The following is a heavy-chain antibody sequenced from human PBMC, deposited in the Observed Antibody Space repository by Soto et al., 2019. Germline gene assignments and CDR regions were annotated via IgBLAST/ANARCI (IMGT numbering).Heavy chain of an antibody. J-gene: IGHJ4*02. CDR3: GEDCIGGGYCFFLAH. V-gene: IGHV3-30*18. D-gene: IGHD2-21*02. CDR1: GFTFNSYG. CDR2: ISNDGTKE. Sequence: QVQLVESGGDVVQPARSLRLSCAASGFTFNSYGMHWVRQAQGKGLECVAIISNDGTKEKYADSVKGRFTISRDNSNNTVDLQINSLELKDRAVYVGGEDCIGGGYCFFLAHWGLGALVTVSS.